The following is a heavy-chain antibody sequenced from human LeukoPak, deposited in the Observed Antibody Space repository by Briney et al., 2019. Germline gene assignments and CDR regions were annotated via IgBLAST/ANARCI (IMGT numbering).Heavy chain of an antibody. V-gene: IGHV4-34*01. J-gene: IGHJ4*02. D-gene: IGHD6-19*01. CDR2: INHSGST. CDR3: ARGPSRYSSGWYAHFDY. Sequence: SETLSLTCAVYGGSFSGYYRSWIRQPPGKGLEWIGEINHSGSTNYNPSLKSRVTISVDTSKNQFSLKLSSVTAADTAVYYCARGPSRYSSGWYAHFDYWGQGTLVTVSS. CDR1: GGSFSGYY.